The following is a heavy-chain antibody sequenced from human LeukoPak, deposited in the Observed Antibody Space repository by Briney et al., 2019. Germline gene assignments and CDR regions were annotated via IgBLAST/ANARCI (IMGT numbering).Heavy chain of an antibody. Sequence: GGSLRLSCEDSGFTFRSYEMNWVRQAPGKGLEWIAYLSSSGSAFSYADSVKGRFTIARDNAKNSVYLEMSSLRADDTAVYYCARSARLMKGVVEVTALDYWGQGTLVTVSS. J-gene: IGHJ4*02. D-gene: IGHD3-3*01. V-gene: IGHV3-48*03. CDR2: LSSSGSAF. CDR1: GFTFRSYE. CDR3: ARSARLMKGVVEVTALDY.